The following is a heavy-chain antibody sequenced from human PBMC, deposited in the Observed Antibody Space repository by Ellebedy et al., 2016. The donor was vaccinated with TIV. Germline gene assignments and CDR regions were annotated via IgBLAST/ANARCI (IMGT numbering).Heavy chain of an antibody. CDR1: GGSISSSSYY. CDR2: IFYSGNT. Sequence: MPSETLSLTCAVSGGSISSSSYYWGWIRQPPGKGLEWIGCIFYSGNTYYNPSLKSRLIISVDTSKNQFALKLSSVTAADTAVYYCARILRAGSDGDYFDYWGQGTQVTASS. D-gene: IGHD3-3*01. V-gene: IGHV4-39*06. CDR3: ARILRAGSDGDYFDY. J-gene: IGHJ4*02.